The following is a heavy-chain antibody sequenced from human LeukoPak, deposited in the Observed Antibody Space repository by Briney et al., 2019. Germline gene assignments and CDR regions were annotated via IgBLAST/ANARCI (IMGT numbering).Heavy chain of an antibody. CDR2: ISYDGNYK. CDR3: ARDPLTGCSGGSCYSEGFDP. V-gene: IGHV3-30-3*01. J-gene: IGHJ5*02. Sequence: GRSLRLSCAASGFTFSDYAMHWVRQAPGKGLEWVAVISYDGNYKYSADSMKGRFTVSRDNSKNMLYLQMNSLRPEDTAVYYCARDPLTGCSGGSCYSEGFDPWGQGTLVTVSS. D-gene: IGHD2-15*01. CDR1: GFTFSDYA.